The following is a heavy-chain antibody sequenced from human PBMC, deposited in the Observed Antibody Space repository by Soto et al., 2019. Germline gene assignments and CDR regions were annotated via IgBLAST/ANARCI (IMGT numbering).Heavy chain of an antibody. V-gene: IGHV4-30-4*01. J-gene: IGHJ5*02. CDR2: VYYSGST. D-gene: IGHD3-10*01. CDR1: GGSVSSNDYY. Sequence: PSENLSLTCTVSGGSVSSNDYYWNWIRQPPGKGLEWIGYVYYSGSTYYNPSLESRLSISIDTLKNQFYLKLSSVTAADTAVYFCALSDYYYHRHLFAPRGQGSRVIVSS. CDR3: ALSDYYYHRHLFAP.